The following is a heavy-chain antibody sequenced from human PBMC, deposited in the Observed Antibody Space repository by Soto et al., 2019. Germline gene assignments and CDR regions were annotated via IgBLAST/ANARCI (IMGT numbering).Heavy chain of an antibody. D-gene: IGHD5-18*01. CDR3: AKGGDTAIVTYYYYYYGMDV. Sequence: GGSLRLSCAASGFTFSSYAMSWVRQAPGKGLEWVSAISGSGGSTYYADSVKGRFTISRDNSKNTLYLQMNSLRAEDTAVYYCAKGGDTAIVTYYYYYYGMDVWGQGTTATVSS. V-gene: IGHV3-23*01. J-gene: IGHJ6*02. CDR2: ISGSGGST. CDR1: GFTFSSYA.